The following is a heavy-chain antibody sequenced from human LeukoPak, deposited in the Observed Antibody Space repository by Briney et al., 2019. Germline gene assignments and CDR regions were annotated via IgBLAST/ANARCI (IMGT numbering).Heavy chain of an antibody. CDR3: ARRRSRNFFDN. Sequence: SETLSLTCTVSGGSISSYYWNWIRQPPGKGLEWIGYIYYSGSTNYNPSLKSRVTISVDTSKNQFSLKLSSVTAADTAVYYCARRRSRNFFDNWGQGTLVTVSS. D-gene: IGHD1-14*01. CDR1: GGSISSYY. CDR2: IYYSGST. J-gene: IGHJ4*02. V-gene: IGHV4-59*08.